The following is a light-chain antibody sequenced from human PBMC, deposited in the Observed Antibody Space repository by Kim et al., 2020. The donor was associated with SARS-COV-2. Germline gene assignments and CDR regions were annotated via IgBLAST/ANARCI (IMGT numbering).Light chain of an antibody. CDR2: QDS. Sequence: SYELTQPPSVSVSPGQTASITCSGDKLGDKYACWYQQKPGQSPVLVIYQDSKRPSGIPERFSGSNSGNTATLTISGTQGMDEADYYCQAWDSSTVVFGGGTKLTVL. J-gene: IGLJ2*01. CDR1: KLGDKY. V-gene: IGLV3-1*01. CDR3: QAWDSSTVV.